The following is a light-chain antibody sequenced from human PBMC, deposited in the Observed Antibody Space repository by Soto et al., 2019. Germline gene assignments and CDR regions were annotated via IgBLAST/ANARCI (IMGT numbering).Light chain of an antibody. Sequence: QSVLTQPASVSGSPGQSITISCTGTTSDVGRYNYVSWYQQHPGKAPKLIIYDVSNRPSGVSNRFSGSKSGNTASLTISGLQAEDEADYYCSSYTSSSTLVFGTGTKVTVL. V-gene: IGLV2-14*01. CDR3: SSYTSSSTLV. CDR2: DVS. CDR1: TSDVGRYNY. J-gene: IGLJ1*01.